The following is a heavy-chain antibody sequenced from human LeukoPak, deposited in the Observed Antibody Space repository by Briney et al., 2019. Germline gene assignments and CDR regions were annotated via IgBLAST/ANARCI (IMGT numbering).Heavy chain of an antibody. J-gene: IGHJ4*02. CDR1: GFTVSRNY. V-gene: IGHV3-53*01. CDR3: AGEYCSSGSCYPRY. D-gene: IGHD2-15*01. CDR2: IYSDDST. Sequence: GGSLRLSCAASGFTVSRNYMSWVRRAPGKGLEWVSVIYSDDSTYYVDSVKGRFTISRDNSKNILYLQMNSLSAEDTAVYYCAGEYCSSGSCYPRYWGQGALVTVSS.